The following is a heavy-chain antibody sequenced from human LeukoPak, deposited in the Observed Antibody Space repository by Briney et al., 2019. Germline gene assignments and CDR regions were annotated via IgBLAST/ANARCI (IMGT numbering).Heavy chain of an antibody. D-gene: IGHD2-15*01. CDR2: ISSTGGTT. CDR1: RFTFSSYS. V-gene: IGHV3-23*01. J-gene: IGHJ6*03. CDR3: AKNGDRGAYCTGGTCYPYFYYYMDV. Sequence: GGSLRLSCAASRFTFSSYSMNWARQAPGKGLEWVSSISSTGGTTYYADSVKGRFTISRDNSKNTLYLQMNSLRAEDTAIYYCAKNGDRGAYCTGGTCYPYFYYYMDVWGKGTTVTI.